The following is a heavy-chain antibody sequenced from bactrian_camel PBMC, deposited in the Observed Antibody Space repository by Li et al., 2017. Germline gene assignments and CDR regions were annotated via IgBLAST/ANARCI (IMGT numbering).Heavy chain of an antibody. Sequence: DVKLVESGGGLVQSGESLRLSCVASGVTFSSYYMSWVRQAPGKGLGWVSSINSNGAITYLADSVKGRFAISRDNSKAIVWLQMNSLKPEDTALYYCTGPLPGTDSWGAGTQVTVS. CDR3: TGPLPGTDS. J-gene: IGHJ4*01. D-gene: IGHD5*01. CDR1: GVTFSSYY. V-gene: IGHV3S40*01. CDR2: INSNGAIT.